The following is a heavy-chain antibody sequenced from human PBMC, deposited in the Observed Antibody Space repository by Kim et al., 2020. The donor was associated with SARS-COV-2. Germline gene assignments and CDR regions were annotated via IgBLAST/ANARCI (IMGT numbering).Heavy chain of an antibody. D-gene: IGHD6-19*01. CDR2: INHNGGER. Sequence: GGSLRLSCAASGFTFSSFWMSWVRQAPGKGPEWVANINHNGGERHYVDSVKGRFTISRDNAKKSLHLQMNSLRDEDTAVYYCARDFSEVRRWLVDEYNYGMDVWGQGTTVTVSS. CDR1: GFTFSSFW. V-gene: IGHV3-7*01. CDR3: ARDFSEVRRWLVDEYNYGMDV. J-gene: IGHJ6*02.